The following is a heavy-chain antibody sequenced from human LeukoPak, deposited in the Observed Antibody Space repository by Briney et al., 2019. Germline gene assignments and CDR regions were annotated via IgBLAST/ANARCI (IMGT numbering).Heavy chain of an antibody. D-gene: IGHD2-21*02. CDR3: AEGGCGGDCYLYYFDY. CDR1: GFTFSSYA. J-gene: IGHJ4*02. V-gene: IGHV3-23*01. Sequence: GGSLRLSCAASGFTFSSYAMSWVRQAPGKGLEWVSAISGSGGSTYYADSVKGRSTISRDNSKNTLYLQMNSLRAEDTAVYYCAEGGCGGDCYLYYFDYWGQGTLVTVSS. CDR2: ISGSGGST.